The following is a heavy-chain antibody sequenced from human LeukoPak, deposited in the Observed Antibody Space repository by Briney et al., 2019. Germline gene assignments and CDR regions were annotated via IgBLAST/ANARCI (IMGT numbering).Heavy chain of an antibody. D-gene: IGHD1-1*01. CDR1: GFTFSSYS. V-gene: IGHV3-21*01. CDR3: ARDRNWNDAGYYYYYGMDV. Sequence: PGGSLRLSCAASGFTFSSYSMNWVRQAPGKGLEWVSSISSSSSYIYYADSVKGRFTISRDNAKNSLYLQMNSLRAEDTAVYYCARDRNWNDAGYYYYYGMDVWGQGTTVTVSS. CDR2: ISSSSSYI. J-gene: IGHJ6*02.